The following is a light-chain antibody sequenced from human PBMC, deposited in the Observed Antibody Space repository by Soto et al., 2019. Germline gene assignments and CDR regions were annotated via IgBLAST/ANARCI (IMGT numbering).Light chain of an antibody. V-gene: IGLV2-14*01. Sequence: QAVSVSGSPGQSITISCTGTSSDVGGYNYVSWYQQHPGKAPKLMIYDVSNRPSGVSNRFSGSKSGNTASLTISGLQAEDEADYYCSSYTSSSTLYDFGTGTKLTVL. J-gene: IGLJ1*01. CDR3: SSYTSSSTLYD. CDR1: SSDVGGYNY. CDR2: DVS.